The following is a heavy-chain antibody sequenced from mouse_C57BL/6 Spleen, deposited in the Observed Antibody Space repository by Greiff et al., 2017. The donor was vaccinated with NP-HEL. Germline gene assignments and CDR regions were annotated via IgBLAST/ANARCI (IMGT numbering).Heavy chain of an antibody. Sequence: EVQLVESGGDLVKPGGSLKLSCAASGFTFSSYGMSWVRQTPDKRLEWVATISSGGSYTYYPDSVKGRFTISRDNAKNTLYLQMSSLKSEDTAMYYCARQRPGAMDYWGQGTSVTVSS. V-gene: IGHV5-6*01. CDR1: GFTFSSYG. CDR3: ARQRPGAMDY. J-gene: IGHJ4*01. CDR2: ISSGGSYT.